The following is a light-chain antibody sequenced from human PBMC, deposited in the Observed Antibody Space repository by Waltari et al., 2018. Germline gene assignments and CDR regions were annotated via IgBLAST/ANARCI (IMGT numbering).Light chain of an antibody. CDR2: EVT. V-gene: IGLV2-8*01. Sequence: QSALTQPPSASGSPGQSVTISCTGTGSDIGGYNYVSWYQQHPGKAPKLMIYEVTKRPPGVPDCFSGSKSGNTASLTVSGLQAEDEAYYYCSSYADNKGVFGGGTKLTVL. CDR1: GSDIGGYNY. CDR3: SSYADNKGV. J-gene: IGLJ2*01.